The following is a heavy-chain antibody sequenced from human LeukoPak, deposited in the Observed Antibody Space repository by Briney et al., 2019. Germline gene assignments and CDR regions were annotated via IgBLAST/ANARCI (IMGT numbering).Heavy chain of an antibody. CDR2: IASSSSYT. CDR1: GFTFSGYY. V-gene: IGHV3-11*05. J-gene: IGHJ4*02. D-gene: IGHD6-19*01. CDR3: ARDRGAVAATWFDY. Sequence: GGSLRLSCAASGFTFSGYYMSWIRQAPGKGLEWVSCIASSSSYTNYADSVKGRFTISRDNAKNSLYLQMDGLRAEDTAVYYCARDRGAVAATWFDYWGQGTLVTVSS.